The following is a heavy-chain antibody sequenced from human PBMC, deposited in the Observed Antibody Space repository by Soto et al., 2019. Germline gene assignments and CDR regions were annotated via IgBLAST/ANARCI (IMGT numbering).Heavy chain of an antibody. Sequence: ASVKVSCKASGYTFTSYGISWVRQAPGQGLEWMGWISAYNGNTNYAQKLQGRVTMTTDTSTSTAYMELRSLRSDDTAVYYCARDRGSTQWGETRFDPWGQGTLVTVSS. CDR3: ARDRGSTQWGETRFDP. D-gene: IGHD1-26*01. J-gene: IGHJ5*02. V-gene: IGHV1-18*01. CDR1: GYTFTSYG. CDR2: ISAYNGNT.